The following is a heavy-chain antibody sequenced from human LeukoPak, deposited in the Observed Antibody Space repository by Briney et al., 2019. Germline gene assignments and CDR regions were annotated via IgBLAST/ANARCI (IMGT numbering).Heavy chain of an antibody. CDR2: ITGRSGST. J-gene: IGHJ4*02. V-gene: IGHV3-23*01. CDR1: GFTLSNYA. D-gene: IGHD3-10*01. CDR3: AKGSAQTGYYFVY. Sequence: GGSLRLSCAASGFTLSNYAMSWVRQAPGKGLEWVSSITGRSGSTYYADSVKGRFTISRDTSRNTLHLQMSSLRAEDTASYYCAKGSAQTGYYFVYWGQGTLVTVS.